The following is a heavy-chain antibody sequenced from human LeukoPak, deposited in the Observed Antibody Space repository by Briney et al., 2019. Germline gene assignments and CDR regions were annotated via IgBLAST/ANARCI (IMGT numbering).Heavy chain of an antibody. CDR1: GYTFTSYA. CDR3: ARELLRSDGFDF. Sequence: ASVKVSCKASGYTFTSYAMHWVRQAPGQRLEWMGWINANNGNTKYSQKFQARVTITRDTSASTAYMELSSLRSEDTAVYYCARELLRSDGFDFWGLGTLVTVSS. V-gene: IGHV1-3*01. J-gene: IGHJ4*02. D-gene: IGHD3-10*01. CDR2: INANNGNT.